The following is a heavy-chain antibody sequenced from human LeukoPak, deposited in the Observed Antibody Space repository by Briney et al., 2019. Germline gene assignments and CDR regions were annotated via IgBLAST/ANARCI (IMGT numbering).Heavy chain of an antibody. V-gene: IGHV4-61*08. Sequence: SEALSLTCTVFGDSVSSGGSFWNWIRQPPGKGLEWIGYIYYSGSTNYNPSLKSRVTISVDTSKNQFSLKLSSVTAADTAVYYCARVNVAYDFWSGYSYNWFDPWGQGTLVTVSS. CDR3: ARVNVAYDFWSGYSYNWFDP. J-gene: IGHJ5*02. CDR1: GDSVSSGGSF. CDR2: IYYSGST. D-gene: IGHD3-3*01.